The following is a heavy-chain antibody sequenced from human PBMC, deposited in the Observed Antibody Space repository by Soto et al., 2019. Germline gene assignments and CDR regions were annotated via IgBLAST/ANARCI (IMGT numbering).Heavy chain of an antibody. CDR3: ARGFATDY. J-gene: IGHJ4*02. CDR2: IKKDGADK. V-gene: IGHV3-7*01. D-gene: IGHD5-12*01. CDR1: GFTFSNSW. Sequence: EVPLVESGGGLVQPGGSLRLSCAASGFTFSNSWMSWVRQAPGKGLEWVANIKKDGADKYYVDSVKGRFTISRDNAKSSLYLQMNDLRAEDTAVYYCARGFATDYWGQGTLVTVSS.